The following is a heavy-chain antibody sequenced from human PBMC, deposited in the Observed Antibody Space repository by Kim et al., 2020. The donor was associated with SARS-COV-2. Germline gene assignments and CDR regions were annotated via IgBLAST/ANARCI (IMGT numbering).Heavy chain of an antibody. CDR2: IYYSGST. Sequence: SETLSLTCTVSGGSISSSSYYWGWIRQPPGKGLEWIGSIYYSGSTYYNPSLKSRVTISVDTSKNQFSLKLSSVTAADTAVYYCARDYGGKGGVFDYWGQGTLVTVSS. V-gene: IGHV4-39*01. CDR1: GGSISSSSYY. D-gene: IGHD4-17*01. CDR3: ARDYGGKGGVFDY. J-gene: IGHJ4*02.